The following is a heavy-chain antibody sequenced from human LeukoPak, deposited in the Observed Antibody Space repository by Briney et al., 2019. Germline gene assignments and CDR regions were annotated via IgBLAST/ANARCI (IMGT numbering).Heavy chain of an antibody. D-gene: IGHD6-13*01. V-gene: IGHV4-34*01. CDR2: INHSGST. Sequence: SETLSLTCAVYGGSFSGYYWSWIRQPPGKGLEWIGEINHSGSTNYNPSLKSRVTISVDTSKNQFSLKLSSVTAADTAVYYCARHGRYSSSWYFTQGIPIDYWGQGTLVTVSS. CDR3: ARHGRYSSSWYFTQGIPIDY. CDR1: GGSFSGYY. J-gene: IGHJ4*02.